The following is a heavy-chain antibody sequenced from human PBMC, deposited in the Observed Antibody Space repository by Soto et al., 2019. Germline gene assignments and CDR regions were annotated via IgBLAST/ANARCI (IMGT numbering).Heavy chain of an antibody. V-gene: IGHV3-66*01. J-gene: IGHJ3*02. CDR2: IYSGGST. Sequence: GGSLRLSCAASGFTVSSNYMSWVRQAPGKGLEWVSVIYSGGSTYYADSVKGRFTISRDNSKNTLYLQMNSLRAEDTAVYYCARVAAAAGDAFDIWGQGTMVTVSS. CDR1: GFTVSSNY. CDR3: ARVAAAAGDAFDI. D-gene: IGHD6-13*01.